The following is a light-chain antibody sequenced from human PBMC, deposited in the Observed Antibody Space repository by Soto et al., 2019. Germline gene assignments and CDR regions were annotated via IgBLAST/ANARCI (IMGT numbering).Light chain of an antibody. CDR1: QTVSSS. CDR2: EAS. CDR3: QQHINWPLT. Sequence: IVVTQSPATLSLSPGERATLSCRASQTVSSSLAWYQQKPGQAPRLRIYEASNRATGIPARFSGSGSGADFTLTISSLEPEDFALYYCQQHINWPLTFGGGTKVDI. V-gene: IGKV3-11*01. J-gene: IGKJ4*01.